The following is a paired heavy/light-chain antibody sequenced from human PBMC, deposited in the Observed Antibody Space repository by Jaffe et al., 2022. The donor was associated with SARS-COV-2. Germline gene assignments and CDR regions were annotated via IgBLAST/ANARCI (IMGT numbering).Heavy chain of an antibody. J-gene: IGHJ6*02. CDR1: GFTFSSYA. Sequence: EVQLLESGGGLVQPGGSLRLSCAASGFTFSSYAMSWVRQAPGKGLEWVSAISGSGGSTYYADSVKGRFTISRDNSKNTLYLQMNSLRAEDTAVYYCAKDFRALSYDFWSGYYTRRYYYYYGMDVWGQGTTVTVSS. D-gene: IGHD3-3*01. CDR3: AKDFRALSYDFWSGYYTRRYYYYYGMDV. CDR2: ISGSGGST. V-gene: IGHV3-23*01.
Light chain of an antibody. Sequence: ETTLTQSPAFMSATPGDKVNISCKASQDIDDDMNWYQQKPGEAAIFIIQEATTLVPGIPPRFSGSGYGTDFTLTINNIESEDAAYYFCLQHDNFPPTFGGGTKVEIK. CDR1: QDIDDD. J-gene: IGKJ4*01. V-gene: IGKV5-2*01. CDR2: EAT. CDR3: LQHDNFPPT.